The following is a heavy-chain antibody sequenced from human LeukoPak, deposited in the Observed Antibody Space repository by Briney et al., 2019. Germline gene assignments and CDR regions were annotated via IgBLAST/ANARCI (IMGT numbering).Heavy chain of an antibody. Sequence: SVKVSCKASGGTFSSYALSWVRQAPGQGLEWMGGIIPIFGTASYAQKFQGRVTMTRDTSTSTVYMELSSLRSEDTAVYYCARDSSLTYYYDSSGYYYDYWGQGTLVTVSS. V-gene: IGHV1-69*05. J-gene: IGHJ4*02. CDR1: GGTFSSYA. CDR3: ARDSSLTYYYDSSGYYYDY. CDR2: IIPIFGTA. D-gene: IGHD3-22*01.